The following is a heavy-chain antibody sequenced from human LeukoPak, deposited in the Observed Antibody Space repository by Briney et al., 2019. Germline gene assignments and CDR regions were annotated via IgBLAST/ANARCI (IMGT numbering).Heavy chain of an antibody. CDR2: IYHSGST. D-gene: IGHD3-16*02. CDR1: GGSISSGGYS. CDR3: ARDTVSTFGGVIGTDGGAFDI. J-gene: IGHJ3*02. V-gene: IGHV4-30-2*01. Sequence: SQTLSLTCAVSGGSISSGGYSWSWIRQPPGKGLEWIGYIYHSGSTYYNPSLKSRVTKSVDRSKNQFSLKLSSVTAADTAVYYCARDTVSTFGGVIGTDGGAFDIWGQGTMVTVSS.